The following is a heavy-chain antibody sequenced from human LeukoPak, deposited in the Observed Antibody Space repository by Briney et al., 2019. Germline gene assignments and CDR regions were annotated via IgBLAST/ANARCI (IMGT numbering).Heavy chain of an antibody. J-gene: IGHJ4*02. CDR3: ARDQGYRYGYGDFDY. D-gene: IGHD5-18*01. CDR2: IIPIFGTA. CDR1: GGTFRNYA. V-gene: IGHV1-69*01. Sequence: SVKVSCKASGGTFRNYAISWVRQAPGQGLEWMGGIIPIFGTANYAQKFQGRVTITADESTSTAYMELSSLRSEDTAVYYCARDQGYRYGYGDFDYWGQGTLVTVSS.